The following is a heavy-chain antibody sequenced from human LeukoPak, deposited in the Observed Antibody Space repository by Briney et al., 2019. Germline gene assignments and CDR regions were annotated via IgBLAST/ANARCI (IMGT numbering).Heavy chain of an antibody. D-gene: IGHD5-18*01. CDR2: IDPSDSYT. V-gene: IGHV5-10-1*01. J-gene: IGHJ4*02. Sequence: LGESLKISCKGSGYSFTSYWISWVRQMPGKGLEWTGRIDPSDSYTNYSPSFQGHVTISADKSISTAYLQWSSLKASDTAMYYCARSRASGYSYGTFDYWDQGTLVTVSS. CDR3: ARSRASGYSYGTFDY. CDR1: GYSFTSYW.